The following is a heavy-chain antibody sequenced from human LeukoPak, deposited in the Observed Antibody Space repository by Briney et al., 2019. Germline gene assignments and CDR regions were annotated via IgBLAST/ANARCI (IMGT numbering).Heavy chain of an antibody. CDR1: GFTFSSYG. Sequence: GRSQRLSCAASGFTFSSYGMHWVRQAPGKGLEWVAVIWYDGSNKYYADSVKGRFTISRDNSKNTLYLQMNSLRAEDTAVYYCARDPGRTYYYGSGSYLDYWGQGTLVTVSS. CDR2: IWYDGSNK. CDR3: ARDPGRTYYYGSGSYLDY. V-gene: IGHV3-33*01. D-gene: IGHD3-10*01. J-gene: IGHJ4*02.